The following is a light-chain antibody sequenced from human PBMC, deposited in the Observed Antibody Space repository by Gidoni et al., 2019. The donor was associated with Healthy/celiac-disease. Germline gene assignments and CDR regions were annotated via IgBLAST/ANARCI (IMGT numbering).Light chain of an antibody. Sequence: QSMLTQPPSASGTPGQRVTISCSGSSSNIGSNTVNWYQQPPGTAPKLLIYSNNQRPSGVPDRFSGSKSGTSASLAISGLQSEDEADYYCAAWDDSLNGPVFGGGTKLTVL. J-gene: IGLJ2*01. CDR2: SNN. CDR3: AAWDDSLNGPV. CDR1: SSNIGSNT. V-gene: IGLV1-44*01.